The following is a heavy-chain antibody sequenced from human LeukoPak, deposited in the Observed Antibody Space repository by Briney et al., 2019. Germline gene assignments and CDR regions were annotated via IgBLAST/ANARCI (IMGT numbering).Heavy chain of an antibody. CDR2: IRYDGSNE. J-gene: IGHJ3*02. Sequence: GGSLRLSCAASGFTFSSYGMHWVRQPPGKGLEWLSFIRYDGSNEYYADSVRGRFTISRDNSKNTLYLQMNSLRAEDTAVYYCAKGSINWSSHQPAFDIWGQGTMVTVSS. CDR1: GFTFSSYG. V-gene: IGHV3-30*02. CDR3: AKGSINWSSHQPAFDI. D-gene: IGHD2-2*01.